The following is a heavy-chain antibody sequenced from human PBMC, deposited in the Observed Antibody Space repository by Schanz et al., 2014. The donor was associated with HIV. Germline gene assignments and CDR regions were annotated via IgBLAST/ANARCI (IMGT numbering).Heavy chain of an antibody. CDR3: ARKRMATGGFDV. CDR2: INTSGGGT. V-gene: IGHV1-46*01. J-gene: IGHJ6*02. CDR1: GYSFTSNF. Sequence: QVQLVQSGAEVKKPGSSVKVSCKASGYSFTSNFIHWVRQAPGQGLEWMAVINTSGGGTSDALQGRVAVTRDTSTSTVYMDLRNLRFEDSAVYYCARKRMATGGFDVWGQGTTVTVSS. D-gene: IGHD2-15*01.